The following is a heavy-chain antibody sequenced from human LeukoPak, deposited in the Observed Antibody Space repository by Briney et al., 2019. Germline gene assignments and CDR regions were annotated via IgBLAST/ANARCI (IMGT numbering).Heavy chain of an antibody. V-gene: IGHV4-61*02. Sequence: SQTLSLTCTVSGGSISSGSYYWSWIRQPAGKGLEWIGRIYTSGSTNYNPSLKSRVTISVDTSKNQFSLKLSSVTAADTAVYYCARVGPYTYPDYWGKGTLVTVSS. CDR1: GGSISSGSYY. J-gene: IGHJ4*02. D-gene: IGHD3-16*01. CDR2: IYTSGST. CDR3: ARVGPYTYPDY.